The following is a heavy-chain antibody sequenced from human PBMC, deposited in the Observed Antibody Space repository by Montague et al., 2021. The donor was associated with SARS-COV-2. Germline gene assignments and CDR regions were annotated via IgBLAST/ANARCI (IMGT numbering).Heavy chain of an antibody. J-gene: IGHJ3*01. CDR2: TYYRSWWRS. V-gene: IGHV6-1*01. Sequence: CAISGDSVSSPSASWNWIRQSPSRGLEWLGRTYYRSWWRSQYPGSLESRITISGDTSKNQFSLQLNSVTPEDTAVYYCASAFYGDHWAFDVWGQGTMVIVSS. CDR3: ASAFYGDHWAFDV. D-gene: IGHD3-3*02. CDR1: GDSVSSPSAS.